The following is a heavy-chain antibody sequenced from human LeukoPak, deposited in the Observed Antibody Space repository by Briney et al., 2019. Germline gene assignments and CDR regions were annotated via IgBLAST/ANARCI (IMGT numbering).Heavy chain of an antibody. CDR1: GGTFSSYA. D-gene: IGHD3-3*01. CDR3: ARVVDYDFWSGYPVVGYYFDX. CDR2: IIPIFGTA. V-gene: IGHV1-69*13. J-gene: IGHJ4*02. Sequence: SVKVSCKASGGTFSSYAISWVRQAPGQGLEWMGGIIPIFGTANYAQKFQGRVTITADESTSTAYMELSSLRSDDTAVYYCARVVDYDFWSGYPVVGYYFDXWXQGTLVTVSS.